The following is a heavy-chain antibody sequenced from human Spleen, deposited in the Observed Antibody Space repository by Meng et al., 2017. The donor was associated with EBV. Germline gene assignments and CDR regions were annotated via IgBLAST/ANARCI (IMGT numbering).Heavy chain of an antibody. CDR3: ARDVTGSYCLGY. Sequence: QVQLVESGXXXXXPXRSXRLSCAASGFTFNSYAMHWVRQAPGKGLEWVAVISYDGSKQYYADSVKGRFTFSRDNSKNTLYLQMNSLRAEDTAVYYGARDVTGSYCLGYWGQGTLVTVSS. D-gene: IGHD1-26*01. CDR2: ISYDGSKQ. V-gene: IGHV3-30-3*01. J-gene: IGHJ4*02. CDR1: GFTFNSYA.